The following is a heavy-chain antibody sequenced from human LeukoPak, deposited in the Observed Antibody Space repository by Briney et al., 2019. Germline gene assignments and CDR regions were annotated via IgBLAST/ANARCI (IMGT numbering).Heavy chain of an antibody. CDR2: ISSGSSYI. D-gene: IGHD6-19*01. J-gene: IGHJ4*02. CDR1: GFTFSYYS. CDR3: ARDQGSDWSLPFDY. Sequence: GGSLRLSCAASGFTFSYYSMNWVRQAPGKGLEWVSSISSGSSYIYYADSVKGRFTISRDNAKNSLYLQMNSLRAEDTAVYYCARDQGSDWSLPFDYWGQAAMATDSS. V-gene: IGHV3-21*01.